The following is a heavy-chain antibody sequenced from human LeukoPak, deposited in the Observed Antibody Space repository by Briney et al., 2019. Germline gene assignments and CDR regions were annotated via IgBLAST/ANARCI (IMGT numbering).Heavy chain of an antibody. J-gene: IGHJ6*03. D-gene: IGHD3-3*01. CDR3: ARDNFWSGIGAYYYYYMDV. CDR2: IYYVGTT. Sequence: PGGSLRLSCAASRFTFSSYEMNWVRQPPGQGLEWIGSIYYVGTTHYNPSLKSRVTISVDTSKNQFSLKLSSVTAADTAVYYCARDNFWSGIGAYYYYYMDVWGQGTTVTVSS. V-gene: IGHV4-39*07. CDR1: RFTFSSYE.